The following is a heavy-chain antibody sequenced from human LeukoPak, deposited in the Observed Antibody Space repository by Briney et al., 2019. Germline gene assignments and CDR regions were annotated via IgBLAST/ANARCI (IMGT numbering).Heavy chain of an antibody. Sequence: GGSLRLSCAASGFTFSSYSMNWVRQAPGKGLEWVSYISSSSSTIYYADSVKGRFTISRDNAKNSLYLQMNSLRAEDTAVYYCARDLGYSYGYGGGDYWGQGTLVTVSS. CDR1: GFTFSSYS. CDR2: ISSSSSTI. CDR3: ARDLGYSYGYGGGDY. V-gene: IGHV3-48*04. D-gene: IGHD5-18*01. J-gene: IGHJ4*02.